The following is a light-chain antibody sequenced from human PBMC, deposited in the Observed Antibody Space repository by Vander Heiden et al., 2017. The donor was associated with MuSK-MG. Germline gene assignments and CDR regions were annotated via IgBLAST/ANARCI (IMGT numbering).Light chain of an antibody. CDR2: KDS. J-gene: IGLJ2*01. Sequence: SYALTQPPSVSVSPGQTARITCSVDALPKQYAYWYQQKPGQAPVLVIYKDSERPSGIPERFSGSSSGTTVTLTISGVQAEDEADYYCQSADSSGTYVVFGGGTKLTVL. CDR3: QSADSSGTYVV. CDR1: ALPKQY. V-gene: IGLV3-25*03.